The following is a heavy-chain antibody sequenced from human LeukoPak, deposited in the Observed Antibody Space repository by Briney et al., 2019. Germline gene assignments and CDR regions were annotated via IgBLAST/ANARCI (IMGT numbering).Heavy chain of an antibody. J-gene: IGHJ6*03. V-gene: IGHV3-23*01. CDR3: AKDLVAAAGFLYYYMDV. CDR1: GFTFSSYA. D-gene: IGHD6-13*01. CDR2: ISGSGGST. Sequence: GGSLRLSCAASGFTFSSYAMSWARQAPGKGLEWVSAISGSGGSTYYADSVKGRFTISRDNSKNTLYLQMNSLRAEDTAVYYCAKDLVAAAGFLYYYMDVWGKGTTVTVSS.